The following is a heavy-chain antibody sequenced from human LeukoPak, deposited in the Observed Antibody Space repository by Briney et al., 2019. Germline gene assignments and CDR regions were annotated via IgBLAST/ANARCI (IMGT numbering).Heavy chain of an antibody. V-gene: IGHV4-59*01. CDR2: IHYSGST. Sequence: SETLSLTCTVSVGSISSYYWSCIRQPPGKGLEWIGYIHYSGSTNYNPSLKSRVTISVDTTKNQFSLKLSSVTAADTAVYYCARKMAGTMREYWGQGILVTVSS. D-gene: IGHD1-14*01. CDR3: ARKMAGTMREY. CDR1: VGSISSYY. J-gene: IGHJ4*02.